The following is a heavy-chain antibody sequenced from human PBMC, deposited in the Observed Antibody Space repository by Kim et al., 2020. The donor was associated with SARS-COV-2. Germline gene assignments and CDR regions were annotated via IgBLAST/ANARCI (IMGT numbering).Heavy chain of an antibody. CDR3: AKDMAEALTYYYGMDV. D-gene: IGHD6-19*01. CDR1: GFTFGDYA. J-gene: IGHJ6*02. CDR2: ISWNSGSI. V-gene: IGHV3-9*01. Sequence: GGSLRLSCAASGFTFGDYAMHWVRQAPGKGLEWVSGISWNSGSIGYADSVKGRFTISRDNAKNSLYLQMNSLRAEDTALYYCAKDMAEALTYYYGMDVWGQGTTVTVSS.